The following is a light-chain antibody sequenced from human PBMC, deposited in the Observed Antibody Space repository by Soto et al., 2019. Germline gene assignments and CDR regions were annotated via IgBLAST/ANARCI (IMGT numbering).Light chain of an antibody. CDR3: SSYAGTNNFV. CDR2: EVT. CDR1: SSDVGASNY. Sequence: QSALTQPPSASGSPGQSVTISSTGTSSDVGASNYVSWYQQHPGKVPKLVIYEVTKRPSGVPDRFSGSKSGNTASLTVSGLQAEDEADYYCSSYAGTNNFVFGTGTKVTVL. V-gene: IGLV2-8*01. J-gene: IGLJ1*01.